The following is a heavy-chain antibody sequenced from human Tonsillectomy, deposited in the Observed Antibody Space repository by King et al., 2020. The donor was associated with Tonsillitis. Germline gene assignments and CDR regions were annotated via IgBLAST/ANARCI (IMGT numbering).Heavy chain of an antibody. D-gene: IGHD2-2*01. J-gene: IGHJ4*02. V-gene: IGHV3-23*04. CDR2: ISGSGGST. CDR1: GFTFSSYA. CDR3: AKESDVVVPAAMGDFDY. Sequence: AQLVQSGGGLVQPGGSLRLSCAASGFTFSSYAMSWVRQAPGKGLEWVSAISGSGGSTYYADSVKGRFTISRDNSKNTLYLQMNSLRAEDTAVYYCAKESDVVVPAAMGDFDYWGQGTLVTVSS.